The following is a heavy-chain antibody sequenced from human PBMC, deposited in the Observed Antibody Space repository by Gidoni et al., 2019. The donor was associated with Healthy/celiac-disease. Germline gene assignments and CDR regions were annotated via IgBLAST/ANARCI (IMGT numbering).Heavy chain of an antibody. CDR3: ATSLRGAQGY. J-gene: IGHJ4*02. CDR1: GGSFSGYS. CDR2: INHSGST. D-gene: IGHD1-26*01. V-gene: IGHV4-34*01. Sequence: QVQLQQWGAGLLKPSETLSLTCAVYGGSFSGYSWSWIRQPPGKGLEWIGEINHSGSTNYNPSLKSRVTISVDTSKNQFSLKLSSVTAADTAVYYCATSLRGAQGYWGQGTLVTVSS.